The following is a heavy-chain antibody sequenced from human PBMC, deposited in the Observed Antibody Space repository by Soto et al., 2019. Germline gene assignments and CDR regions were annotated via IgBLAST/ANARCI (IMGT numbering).Heavy chain of an antibody. CDR2: ISYDGSNE. J-gene: IGHJ4*02. D-gene: IGHD3-22*01. V-gene: IGHV3-30*18. CDR1: GFIFNNYG. Sequence: QVQLVESGGDVVQPGRSLRLSCEASGFIFNNYGMHWVRQAPGKGLEWVAHISYDGSNEHYVDSVKGRFTISRDNSKNPVYRQMNSLRAEDTAVYYCAKDTYNRDSSGYYVFDYWGQGTLVTVSS. CDR3: AKDTYNRDSSGYYVFDY.